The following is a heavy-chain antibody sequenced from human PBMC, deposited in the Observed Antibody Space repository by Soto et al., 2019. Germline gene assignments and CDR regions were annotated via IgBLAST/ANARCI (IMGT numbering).Heavy chain of an antibody. V-gene: IGHV3-21*01. D-gene: IGHD6-6*01. CDR3: ARGAARRDRYYYYMDV. J-gene: IGHJ6*03. CDR1: GFTFSSYS. Sequence: GGSLRLSCAASGFTFSSYSMNWVRQAPGKGLEWVSSISSSSSYIYYADSVKGRFTISRDNAKNSLYLQMNSLRAEDTAVYYCARGAARRDRYYYYMDVWGKGTTVTVSS. CDR2: ISSSSSYI.